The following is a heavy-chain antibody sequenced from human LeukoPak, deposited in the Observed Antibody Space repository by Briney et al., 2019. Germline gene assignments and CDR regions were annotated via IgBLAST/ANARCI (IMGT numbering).Heavy chain of an antibody. J-gene: IGHJ4*02. CDR1: GFTFSSYT. CDR3: ARDLTGDAYFDY. D-gene: IGHD7-27*01. Sequence: GGSLRLSCAASGFTFSSYTMNWVRQAPGKGLEWVSSIAGSSGYISYADSVKGRFTISRDNAKKSLYLQMTSLTAEDTAVYYCARDLTGDAYFDYWGQGTLVTVSS. CDR2: IAGSSGYI. V-gene: IGHV3-21*01.